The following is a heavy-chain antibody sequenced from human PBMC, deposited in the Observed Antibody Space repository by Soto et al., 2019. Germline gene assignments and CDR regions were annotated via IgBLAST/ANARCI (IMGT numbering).Heavy chain of an antibody. Sequence: EVQLLESGGDLAQPGGSLRLICAASGFTFSNYAMTWVRQSPGKGLEWVSTITSAGSTFYGDTVKGRFTISRDNSKSTLYLQMNSLGAEDTAVYYCAKTDNFHSQSSGWATRFDSWGQGTLVTVSS. V-gene: IGHV3-23*01. D-gene: IGHD6-19*01. CDR2: ITSAGST. J-gene: IGHJ4*02. CDR3: AKTDNFHSQSSGWATRFDS. CDR1: GFTFSNYA.